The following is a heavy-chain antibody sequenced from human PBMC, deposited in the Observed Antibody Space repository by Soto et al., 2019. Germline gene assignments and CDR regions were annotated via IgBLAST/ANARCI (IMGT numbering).Heavy chain of an antibody. CDR2: ISYDGSNK. J-gene: IGHJ3*02. CDR1: GFTFSSYA. CDR3: ARLIAAEGAFAI. D-gene: IGHD6-13*01. Sequence: QVQLVESGGGVVQPGRSLRLSCAASGFTFSSYAMHWVRQAPGKGLEWVAVISYDGSNKYYADSVKGRFTISRDNSKNTLYLQMTSMRAEDTAVYYCARLIAAEGAFAIWGQGTMVTVSS. V-gene: IGHV3-30-3*01.